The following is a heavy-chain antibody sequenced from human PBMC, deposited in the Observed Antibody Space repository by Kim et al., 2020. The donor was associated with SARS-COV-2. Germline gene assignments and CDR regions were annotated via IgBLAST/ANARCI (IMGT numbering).Heavy chain of an antibody. J-gene: IGHJ4*02. D-gene: IGHD6-13*01. Sequence: QKFQGRVTITRDTSASTAYIELSSLRSEDTAVYYCARDLLYSAAGTFFDYWGQGTLVTVSS. V-gene: IGHV1-3*01. CDR3: ARDLLYSAAGTFFDY.